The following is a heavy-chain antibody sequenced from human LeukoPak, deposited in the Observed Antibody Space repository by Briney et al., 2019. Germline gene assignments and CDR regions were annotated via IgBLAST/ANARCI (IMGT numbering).Heavy chain of an antibody. CDR3: ARDGASGYLADY. CDR1: GYTLTVYY. D-gene: IGHD3-3*01. Sequence: VASVKVSCTASGYTLTVYYMHWVRQAPGQGLEWMGWINPNSGGTNYAQKFQGRVTMTRDTSISTAYMELSRLGSDDTAVYYCARDGASGYLADYWGQGTLVTVSS. CDR2: INPNSGGT. J-gene: IGHJ4*02. V-gene: IGHV1-2*02.